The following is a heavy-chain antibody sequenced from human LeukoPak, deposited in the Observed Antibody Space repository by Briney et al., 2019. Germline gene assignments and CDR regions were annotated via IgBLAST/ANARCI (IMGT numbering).Heavy chain of an antibody. Sequence: ASVKVSCKASGYTFTSYGISWVRQAPGQGLGWMGWISVYNGNRNYAQKLQGRVTMTTDTSKSTAYMELRSLRSDDTAVYYCARASRDGYNYDYWGQGTLVTVSS. CDR3: ARASRDGYNYDY. V-gene: IGHV1-18*01. D-gene: IGHD5-24*01. CDR1: GYTFTSYG. J-gene: IGHJ4*02. CDR2: ISVYNGNR.